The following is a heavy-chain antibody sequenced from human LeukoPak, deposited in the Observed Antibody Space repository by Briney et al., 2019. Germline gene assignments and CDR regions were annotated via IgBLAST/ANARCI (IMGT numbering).Heavy chain of an antibody. CDR3: AREVYCSSTSCPRGGYNWFYP. Sequence: SQTLSLTCTVAGGSITIGSYYWSWIRQPAGTGLEWIGRIHTSGSTNYNPSLKSRVTISVDTSKNQFSLKLSSVTAADTAAYYCAREVYCSSTSCPRGGYNWFYPWGQGTLVTVSS. CDR1: GGSITIGSYY. CDR2: IHTSGST. J-gene: IGHJ5*02. V-gene: IGHV4-61*02. D-gene: IGHD2-2*01.